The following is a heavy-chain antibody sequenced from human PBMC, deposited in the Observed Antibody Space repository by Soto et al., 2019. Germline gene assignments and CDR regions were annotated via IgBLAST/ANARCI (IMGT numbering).Heavy chain of an antibody. D-gene: IGHD3-22*01. Sequence: QVQLVESGGGVVQPGRSLRLSCAASGFTFSSYGMHWVRQAPGKGLEWVAVIWYDGSNKYYADSVKGRFTISRDNSKNTLYLQMNGLRAEDTAVYYCARDHYDSSGYYPRAFDIWGQGTMVTVSS. CDR2: IWYDGSNK. CDR3: ARDHYDSSGYYPRAFDI. J-gene: IGHJ3*02. V-gene: IGHV3-33*01. CDR1: GFTFSSYG.